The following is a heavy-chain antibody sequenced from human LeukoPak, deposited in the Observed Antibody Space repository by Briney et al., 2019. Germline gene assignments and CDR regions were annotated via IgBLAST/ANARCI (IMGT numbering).Heavy chain of an antibody. D-gene: IGHD6-13*01. V-gene: IGHV1-69*13. Sequence: SVKVSCKASGGTFSSYAISWVRQAPGQGLEWMGGIIPIFGTANYAQKFQGRVTITADESTSTAYMELSRLRSDDTAVYYCARDLDSSSWSANDYWGQGTLVTVSS. CDR1: GGTFSSYA. J-gene: IGHJ4*02. CDR3: ARDLDSSSWSANDY. CDR2: IIPIFGTA.